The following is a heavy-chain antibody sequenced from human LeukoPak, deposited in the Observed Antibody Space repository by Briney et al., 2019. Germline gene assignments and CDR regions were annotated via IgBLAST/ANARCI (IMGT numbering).Heavy chain of an antibody. D-gene: IGHD2-2*01. V-gene: IGHV3-7*01. CDR2: IKQDGSEK. CDR1: GFTFSSYW. CDR3: ARGRSPAAIGGRSKFRPPFDP. J-gene: IGHJ5*02. Sequence: GGSLRLSCAASGFTFSSYWMSWVRQAPGKGLEWVANIKQDGSEKYYVDSVKGRFTISRDNAKNSLYLQMNSLRAEDTAVYYCARGRSPAAIGGRSKFRPPFDPWGQGTLVTVSS.